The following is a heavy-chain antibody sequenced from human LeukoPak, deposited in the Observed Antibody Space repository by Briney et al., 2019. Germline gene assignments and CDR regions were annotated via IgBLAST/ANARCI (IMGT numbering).Heavy chain of an antibody. D-gene: IGHD3-22*01. CDR3: ARGWRYYDSSGYYGDAFDI. CDR1: GGAISSSNW. CDR2: IYHSGST. Sequence: SETLSLTCAVSGGAISSSNWWSWVRQPPGKGLEWIGEIYHSGSTNYNPSLESRVTLSVDKSKNQFSLKLSSVTAADTAVYYCARGWRYYDSSGYYGDAFDIWGQGTMVTVSS. J-gene: IGHJ3*02. V-gene: IGHV4-4*02.